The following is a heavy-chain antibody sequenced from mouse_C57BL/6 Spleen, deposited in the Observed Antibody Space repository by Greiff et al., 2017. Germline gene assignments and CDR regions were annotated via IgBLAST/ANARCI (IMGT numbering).Heavy chain of an antibody. J-gene: IGHJ4*01. CDR2: ISSGGDYI. Sequence: EVQGVESGEGLVKPGGSLKLSCAASGFTFSSYAMSWVRQTPEKRLAWVAYISSGGDYIYYADTVKGRFTISRDNARNTLYLQMSSLKSEDTAMYYCTRDRVYDYERAMDYWGQGTSVTVSS. CDR1: GFTFSSYA. V-gene: IGHV5-9-1*02. CDR3: TRDRVYDYERAMDY. D-gene: IGHD2-4*01.